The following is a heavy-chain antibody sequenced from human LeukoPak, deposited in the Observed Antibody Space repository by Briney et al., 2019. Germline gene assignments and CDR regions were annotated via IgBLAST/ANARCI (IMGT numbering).Heavy chain of an antibody. J-gene: IGHJ4*02. D-gene: IGHD2-21*02. CDR2: IVVGSGNT. CDR1: GFTFTSSA. V-gene: IGHV1-58*01. CDR3: AADLSEYCGGDCFST. Sequence: ASVKASCKASGFTFTSSAVQWVRQARGQRLEWIGWIVVGSGNTNYAQKFQGRVTITRDMSTSTAYMELSSLRSEDTAVYYCAADLSEYCGGDCFSTWGQGTLVTVSS.